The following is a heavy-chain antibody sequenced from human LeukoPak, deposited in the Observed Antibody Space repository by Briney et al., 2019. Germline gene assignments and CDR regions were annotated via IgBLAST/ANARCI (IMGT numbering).Heavy chain of an antibody. V-gene: IGHV5-51*01. CDR2: IYPGDSDT. J-gene: IGHJ6*03. Sequence: GGSLKISCKGSGYSFTSYWIGWVRQMPGKGLEWMGIIYPGDSDTRYSPSFQGQVTISADKSISTAYLQWSSLKASDTAMYYCARHRKYNWNYVSYYMDVWGKGTTATVSS. CDR1: GYSFTSYW. CDR3: ARHRKYNWNYVSYYMDV. D-gene: IGHD1-7*01.